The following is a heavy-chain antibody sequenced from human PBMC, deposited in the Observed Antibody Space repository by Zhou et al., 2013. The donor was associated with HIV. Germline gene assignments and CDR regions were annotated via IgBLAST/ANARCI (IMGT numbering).Heavy chain of an antibody. Sequence: QVQLVQSGAELKKPGASVKVSCKASGYTFTSYYMHWVRQAPGQGLEWMGIINPSGGSTSYAQKFQGRVTMTRDTSTSTVYMELSSLRSEDTAVYYCAMESGIAARMENWFDPWGQGTLVTVSS. CDR2: INPSGGST. V-gene: IGHV1-46*01. CDR1: GYTFTSYY. CDR3: AMESGIAARMENWFDP. D-gene: IGHD6-6*01. J-gene: IGHJ5*02.